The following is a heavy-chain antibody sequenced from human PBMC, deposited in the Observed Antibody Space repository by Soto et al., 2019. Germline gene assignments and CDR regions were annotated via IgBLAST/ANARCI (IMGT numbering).Heavy chain of an antibody. J-gene: IGHJ3*02. CDR3: AKVLSIIVADSFDI. V-gene: IGHV3-30*18. D-gene: IGHD3-22*01. Sequence: QVQLVESGGGVVQPGRSLRLSCAASGFTFSNYDMHWVRQAPGKGLDWVAIISYDGTNKYYADSVKGRFTISRDNSKNTRSMQMNSRSAEDTAVYYCAKVLSIIVADSFDIWGQGTRVTVSS. CDR2: ISYDGTNK. CDR1: GFTFSNYD.